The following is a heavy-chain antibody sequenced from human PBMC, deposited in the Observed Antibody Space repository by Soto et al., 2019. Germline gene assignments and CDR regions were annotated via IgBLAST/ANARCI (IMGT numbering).Heavy chain of an antibody. Sequence: ASVKVSCKASGHRFTELSMHWVRQAPGKGLEWMGGFDPEDALTINAQKFQGRVKMTEDASTDTAYLDLSGLRSDDTAVYYCATALNYGSGSYSGSAYYFDLWGQGTLVTVSS. V-gene: IGHV1-24*01. D-gene: IGHD3-10*01. CDR1: GHRFTELS. J-gene: IGHJ4*02. CDR3: ATALNYGSGSYSGSAYYFDL. CDR2: FDPEDALT.